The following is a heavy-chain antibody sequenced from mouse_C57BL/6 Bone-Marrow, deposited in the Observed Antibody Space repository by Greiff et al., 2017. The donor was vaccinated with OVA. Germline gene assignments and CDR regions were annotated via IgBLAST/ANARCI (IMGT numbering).Heavy chain of an antibody. V-gene: IGHV1-61*01. J-gene: IGHJ3*01. CDR2: IYPSDSET. D-gene: IGHD2-5*01. CDR3: ASSKQPYYSKYEFAY. CDR1: GYTFTSYW. Sequence: QVQLQQPGAELVRPGSSVKLSCKASGYTFTSYWMEWVKQRPGQGLEWIGNIYPSDSETHYNQKFKDKATLTVDKSSSTAYMQLSSLTSEDSAVYYRASSKQPYYSKYEFAYWGQGTLVTVSA.